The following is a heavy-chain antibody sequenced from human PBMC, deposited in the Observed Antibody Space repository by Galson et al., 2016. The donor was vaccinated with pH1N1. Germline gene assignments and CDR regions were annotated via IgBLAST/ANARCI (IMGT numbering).Heavy chain of an antibody. D-gene: IGHD6-19*01. CDR3: ASPGVGEGIEVSGSEGLFDY. CDR2: IFYTGNT. V-gene: IGHV4-39*07. J-gene: IGHJ4*02. Sequence: LSLTCTVSGGSISSNFYFWAWIRQPPGKGLEWIGSIFYTGNTYYNPSLTSRVTISADTSKKHFSLKVTSVTAADTAVYYCASPGVGEGIEVSGSEGLFDYWGQGTTVTVSS. CDR1: GGSISSNFYF.